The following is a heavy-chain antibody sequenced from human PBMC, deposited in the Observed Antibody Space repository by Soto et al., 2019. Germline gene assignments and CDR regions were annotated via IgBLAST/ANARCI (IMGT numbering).Heavy chain of an antibody. CDR3: AKQPASIRTSDY. D-gene: IGHD2-2*01. V-gene: IGHV3-23*01. Sequence: PGGSLRLSCAASGFTFTNYAMNWVRQAPGKGLEWVSTITGGGGRTNYADSVKGRFTISRDNSKNTLYLQMNSLRAEDTAVYYCAKQPASIRTSDYWGQGALVTVSS. CDR1: GFTFTNYA. J-gene: IGHJ4*02. CDR2: ITGGGGRT.